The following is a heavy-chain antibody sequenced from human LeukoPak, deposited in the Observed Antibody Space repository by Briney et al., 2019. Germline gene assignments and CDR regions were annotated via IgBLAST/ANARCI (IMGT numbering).Heavy chain of an antibody. CDR1: GYSISSGYY. V-gene: IGHV4-38-2*02. CDR2: IYYSGST. CDR3: ARTPLKMATATNWFDP. J-gene: IGHJ5*02. Sequence: KASETLSLTCTVSGYSISSGYYWSWIRQPPGKGLEWIGSIYYSGSTYYNPSLKSRVTISVDTSKNQFSLKLSSVTAADTAVYYCARTPLKMATATNWFDPWGQGTLVTVSS. D-gene: IGHD5-24*01.